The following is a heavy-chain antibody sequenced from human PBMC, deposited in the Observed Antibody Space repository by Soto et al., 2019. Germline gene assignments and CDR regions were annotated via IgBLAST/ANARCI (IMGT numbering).Heavy chain of an antibody. CDR3: AHSFGGYDYFDS. V-gene: IGHV2-5*02. CDR2: IYWDDDK. D-gene: IGHD5-12*01. CDR1: GFSLSTSGVG. J-gene: IGHJ4*02. Sequence: QITLKESGPTLVKPTQTLTLTCTFSGFSLSTSGVGVGWIRPPPGKALEWLALIYWDDDKRYSPSLKSRLTITKDTSKNQVVLTMTNMDPVDTATYYWAHSFGGYDYFDSWGQGTLVTVSS.